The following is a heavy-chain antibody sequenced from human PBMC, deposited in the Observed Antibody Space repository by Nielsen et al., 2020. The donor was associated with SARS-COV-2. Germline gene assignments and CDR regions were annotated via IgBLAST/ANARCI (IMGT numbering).Heavy chain of an antibody. CDR3: TLLQEHL. CDR1: GFTFDDYA. V-gene: IGHV3-9*01. CDR2: ISWNSGSI. Sequence: SLKISCAASGFTFDDYAMHWVRQAPGKGLEWVSGISWNSGSIGYADSMKGRFTISRDNAKNSLYLQMNSLHQGPIGLPPGTLLQEHLWG. J-gene: IGHJ6*01.